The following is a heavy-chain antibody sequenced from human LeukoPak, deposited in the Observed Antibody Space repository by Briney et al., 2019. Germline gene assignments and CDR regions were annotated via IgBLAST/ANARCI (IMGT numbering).Heavy chain of an antibody. CDR2: IYTSGST. CDR3: ARDQYYYDSSGYGGLYYFDY. V-gene: IGHV4-4*07. D-gene: IGHD3-22*01. J-gene: IGHJ4*02. CDR1: GGSISSYY. Sequence: SETLSLTCTVSGGSISSYYWSWIRQPAGKGLEWIGRIYTSGSTNYNPSLKSRVTMSVDTSKNQFSLKLSSVTAADTAVYYCARDQYYYDSSGYGGLYYFDYWGQGTLVTVSS.